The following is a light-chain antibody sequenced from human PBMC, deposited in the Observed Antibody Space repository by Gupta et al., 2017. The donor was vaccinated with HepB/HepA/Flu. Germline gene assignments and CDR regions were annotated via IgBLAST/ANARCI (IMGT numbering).Light chain of an antibody. V-gene: IGLV2-11*01. CDR1: SSDVGSSKY. Sequence: QSVLTQPRSVSGSPGQSVTISCTGTSSDVGSSKYVSWYQQHPGKAPKLMIYDVFKRPSGVPNRFSGSKSGNTASLTISGLQAEDEADYYCCSSTASYEAVFGGGTKVTVL. CDR2: DVF. J-gene: IGLJ2*01. CDR3: CSSTASYEAV.